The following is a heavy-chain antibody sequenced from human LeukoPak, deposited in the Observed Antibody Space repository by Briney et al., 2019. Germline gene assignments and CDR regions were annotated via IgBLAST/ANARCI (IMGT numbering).Heavy chain of an antibody. CDR1: GFTFSNYA. Sequence: GGSLRLSCAGSGFTFSNYAMYWVRQAPGKGLENVAGIGSNGDSTYYANSVKGRFTISRDNSKNTLFLQMGSLRAEDMAVYYCARGNVVGATRPFDYWGQGTLVSVSS. CDR3: ARGNVVGATRPFDY. CDR2: IGSNGDST. J-gene: IGHJ4*02. V-gene: IGHV3-64*01. D-gene: IGHD1-26*01.